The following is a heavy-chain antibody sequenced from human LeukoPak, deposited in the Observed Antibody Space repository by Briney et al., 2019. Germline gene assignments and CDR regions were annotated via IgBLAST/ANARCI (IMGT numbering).Heavy chain of an antibody. D-gene: IGHD3-10*01. V-gene: IGHV4-59*12. J-gene: IGHJ5*02. CDR2: ISYSGST. Sequence: SETLSLTCTVSGDSITDYYWTWIRQPPGKGLEWIGHISYSGSTNYNPSLKSRVTISVDTSKNQFSLKLSSVTAADTAVYYCVGDGDWFDPWGQGTLVTVSS. CDR3: VGDGDWFDP. CDR1: GDSITDYY.